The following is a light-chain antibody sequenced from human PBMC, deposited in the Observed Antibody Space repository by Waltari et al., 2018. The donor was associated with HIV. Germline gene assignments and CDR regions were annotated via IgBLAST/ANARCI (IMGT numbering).Light chain of an antibody. V-gene: IGLV3-25*03. Sequence: SSDLTPPPAVSVSPGQTARITCSGDALPKQYAYWYQQKPGQAPVLVIYKDSERPSGIPERFSGSSSGTTVTLTISGVQAEDEADYYCQSADSSGTYSVVFGGGTKLTVL. J-gene: IGLJ2*01. CDR1: ALPKQY. CDR2: KDS. CDR3: QSADSSGTYSVV.